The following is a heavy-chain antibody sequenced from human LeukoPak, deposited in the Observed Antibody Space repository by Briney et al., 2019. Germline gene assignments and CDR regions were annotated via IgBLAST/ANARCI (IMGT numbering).Heavy chain of an antibody. CDR3: ARELYRGLGNRFDP. J-gene: IGHJ5*02. Sequence: GGSLRLSCVASGFPLTYSTDNMMWVRQAPGKGLEWISFISNGGSTIYYAKSVEGRFTISRDNAKNSLYLQTNGLRAEDTAVYYCARELYRGLGNRFDPWGQGTLATVSS. CDR2: ISNGGSTI. CDR1: GFPLTYSTDN. D-gene: IGHD3-10*01. V-gene: IGHV3-48*01.